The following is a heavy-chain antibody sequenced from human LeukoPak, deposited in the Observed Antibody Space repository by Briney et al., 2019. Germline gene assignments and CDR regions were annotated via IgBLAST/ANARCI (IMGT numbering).Heavy chain of an antibody. J-gene: IGHJ4*02. D-gene: IGHD3-9*01. CDR2: INHSGST. CDR1: GGSFSGYY. V-gene: IGHV4-34*01. CDR3: ATGRSIRYFDY. Sequence: SETLSLTCAVYGGSFSGYYWTWIRQPPGKGLEWIGEINHSGSTNYNPSLKSRVTISVDTSKSQFSLKLSSATAADTAVYYCATGRSIRYFDYWGQGTLLTVSS.